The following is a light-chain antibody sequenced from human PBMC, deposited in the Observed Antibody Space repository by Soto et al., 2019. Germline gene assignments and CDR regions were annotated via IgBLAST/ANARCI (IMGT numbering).Light chain of an antibody. CDR1: QSVRSNS. J-gene: IGKJ4*01. CDR2: GAS. CDR3: QQYGTSPLT. Sequence: EIVLTQSPRTLSLSPGESATLSCTASQSVRSNSLAWYQQKPGQAPRLLMFGASGRATGTPPRFSGRGSGTDFTLTLSRLEPEDFAVYYCQQYGTSPLTFGGGTKVDI. V-gene: IGKV3-20*01.